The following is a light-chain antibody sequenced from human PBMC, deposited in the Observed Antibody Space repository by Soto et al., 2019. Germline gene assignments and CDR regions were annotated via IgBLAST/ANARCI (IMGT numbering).Light chain of an antibody. CDR1: SGHSSYA. Sequence: QPVLTQSPSASASLGASVKLTCTLSSGHSSYAIAWHQQQPEKGPRYLMKLNSDGSHSKGDGIPDRFSGSSSGAERYLTISCLQSEDEADNYCQILGTGLLVFGGGTKLTVL. CDR2: LNSDGSH. CDR3: QILGTGLLV. V-gene: IGLV4-69*01. J-gene: IGLJ3*02.